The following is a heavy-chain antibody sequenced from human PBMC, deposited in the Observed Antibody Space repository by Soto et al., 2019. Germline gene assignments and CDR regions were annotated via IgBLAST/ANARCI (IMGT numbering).Heavy chain of an antibody. V-gene: IGHV3-53*01. CDR3: ARDPGSWDYYGMDV. CDR2: IYSGGST. J-gene: IGHJ6*02. CDR1: GFTVSSNY. D-gene: IGHD6-13*01. Sequence: GGSLRLSCAASGFTVSSNYMSWVRQAPGKGLEWVSVIYSGGSTYYADSVKGRFTISRDNAKNTLYLQMNSLRAEDTAVYYCARDPGSWDYYGMDVWGQGTTVTVSS.